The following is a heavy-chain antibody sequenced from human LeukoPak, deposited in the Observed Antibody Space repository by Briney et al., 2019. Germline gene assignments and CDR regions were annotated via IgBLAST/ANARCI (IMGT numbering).Heavy chain of an antibody. CDR1: GSTFSSYA. D-gene: IGHD1-7*01. J-gene: IGHJ4*02. Sequence: GGSLRLSCAASGSTFSSYAMSWVRQAPGKGLEWVSAISASGGSTYYADSVKGRFTISGDNSKNTLYLQMNSLRAEDTAVYYCAKAMYNWNYVPFDYWGQGTLVTVSS. V-gene: IGHV3-23*01. CDR2: ISASGGST. CDR3: AKAMYNWNYVPFDY.